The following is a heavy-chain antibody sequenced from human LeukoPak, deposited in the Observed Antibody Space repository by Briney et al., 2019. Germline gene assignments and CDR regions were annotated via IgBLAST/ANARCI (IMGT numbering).Heavy chain of an antibody. CDR1: GFTFSNAW. J-gene: IGHJ4*01. D-gene: IGHD3-10*01. CDR2: IKSKTDGRTT. Sequence: GGSLRLSCAASGFTFSNAWMSWVRQAPGKGLEWVGRIKSKTDGRTTDYAAPVKGRFTISRDDSKNTLYLQMNSLKTEDTAVYYCTITPFAPFDYWSQATLVTASS. CDR3: TITPFAPFDY. V-gene: IGHV3-15*01.